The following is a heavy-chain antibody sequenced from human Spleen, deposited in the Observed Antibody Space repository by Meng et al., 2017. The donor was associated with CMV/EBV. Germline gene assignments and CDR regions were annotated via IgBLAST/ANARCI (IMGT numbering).Heavy chain of an antibody. CDR1: AYSFPHSW. CDR3: ATNTREPFDF. D-gene: IGHD1-1*01. CDR2: IYPDDSDT. J-gene: IGHJ4*02. V-gene: IGHV5-51*01. Sequence: SCTASAYSFPHSWIGWVRQVPGKGLEWMAIIYPDDSDTRYSPSFQGRVTISADKSITTAYLQWSILKASDTAMYYCATNTREPFDFWGQGTLVTVSS.